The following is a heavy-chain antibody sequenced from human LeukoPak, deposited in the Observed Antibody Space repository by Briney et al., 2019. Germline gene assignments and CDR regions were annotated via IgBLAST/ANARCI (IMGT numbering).Heavy chain of an antibody. Sequence: GGSLRLSCAASGFTFSSYGMHWVRQAPGKGLEWVAFIRYDGSNKSYADSVKGRFTISRDNSKNTLYLQMNSLRAEDTAVYYCAKVLRRGYISPLAFDYWGQGTLVTVSS. CDR1: GFTFSSYG. CDR2: IRYDGSNK. CDR3: AKVLRRGYISPLAFDY. D-gene: IGHD5-12*01. V-gene: IGHV3-30*02. J-gene: IGHJ4*02.